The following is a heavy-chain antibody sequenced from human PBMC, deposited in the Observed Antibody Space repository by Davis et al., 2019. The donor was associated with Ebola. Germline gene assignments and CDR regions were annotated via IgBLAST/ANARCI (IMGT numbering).Heavy chain of an antibody. J-gene: IGHJ5*02. CDR3: ARDLRAYYYGSGSYLNWFDP. CDR2: IYYSGST. Sequence: GSLRLSCTVSGGSISSYYWSWIRQPPGKGLEWIGYIYYSGSTNYNPSLKSRVTISVDTSKNQFSLKLSSVTAADTAVYYCARDLRAYYYGSGSYLNWFDPWGQGTLVTVSS. V-gene: IGHV4-59*01. CDR1: GGSISSYY. D-gene: IGHD3-10*01.